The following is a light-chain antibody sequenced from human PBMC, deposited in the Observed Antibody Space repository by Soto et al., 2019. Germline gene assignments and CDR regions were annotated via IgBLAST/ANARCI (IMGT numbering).Light chain of an antibody. CDR1: SSDVGSHNL. CDR3: CSYGGSRAV. CDR2: EVS. J-gene: IGLJ7*01. Sequence: ASVSGSPGQSITISCTGTSSDVGSHNLVSWYQQHPGQAPKLMIYEVSKRPLGVSARFSASKSGNTASLTISGLQAEDEADYYCCSYGGSRAVFGGGTQLTVL. V-gene: IGLV2-23*02.